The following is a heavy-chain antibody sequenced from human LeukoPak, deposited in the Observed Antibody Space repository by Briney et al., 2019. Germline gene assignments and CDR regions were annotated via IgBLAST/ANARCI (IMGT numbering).Heavy chain of an antibody. J-gene: IGHJ4*02. CDR2: ISSSSSYI. Sequence: GGSLRLSCAASGFTFSSYSMNWVRQAPGKGLEWVSSISSSSSYIYYADSVKGRFTISRDNAKNSLYLQMNSLRAEDTAVYYCARDPPLGYSGYEGYWGQGTLVTVSS. V-gene: IGHV3-21*04. CDR1: GFTFSSYS. CDR3: ARDPPLGYSGYEGY. D-gene: IGHD5-12*01.